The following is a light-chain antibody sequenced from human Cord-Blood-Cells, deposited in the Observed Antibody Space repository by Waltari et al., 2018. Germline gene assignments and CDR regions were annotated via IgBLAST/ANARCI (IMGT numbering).Light chain of an antibody. CDR2: DVS. CDR3: CSYAGSWV. V-gene: IGLV2-11*01. Sequence: QSALTQPRQVSGSPGQSVTIPCTGTSSDVGGYHYVSWYQPHPGKAPKLMIYDVSKRPSGVPDRFSGSKSGNTASLTISGLQAEDEADYYCCSYAGSWVLGGGTKLTVL. J-gene: IGLJ3*02. CDR1: SSDVGGYHY.